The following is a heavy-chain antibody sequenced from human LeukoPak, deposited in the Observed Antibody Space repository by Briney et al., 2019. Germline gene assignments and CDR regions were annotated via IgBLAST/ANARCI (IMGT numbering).Heavy chain of an antibody. CDR2: INDNGGRT. CDR1: GFXFSRYA. Sequence: PGGSLRLSCSASGFXFSRYAMHWVRQAPGKGQEYVSGINDNGGRTHYGDSVKGRFSISRDNSKNTLHLQMSTLRAEDTALYYCVKDVGGSYAFDYWGQGILVTVAS. D-gene: IGHD1-26*01. CDR3: VKDVGGSYAFDY. J-gene: IGHJ4*02. V-gene: IGHV3-64D*09.